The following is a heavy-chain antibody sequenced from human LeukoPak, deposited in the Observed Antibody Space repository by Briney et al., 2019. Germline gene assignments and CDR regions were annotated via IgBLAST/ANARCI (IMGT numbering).Heavy chain of an antibody. D-gene: IGHD4-11*01. CDR2: IDYSGST. J-gene: IGHJ6*03. CDR3: ARHMVWTTNFYYYMDV. V-gene: IGHV4-39*01. CDR1: GGSMSSRSHY. Sequence: PSETLSLTCTVSGGSMSSRSHYWGWISQPPGKGLEWIGSIDYSGSTYYNPSLGSRVTISVDTSKNQFSLKLTSVTAADTAVYYCARHMVWTTNFYYYMDVWGKGTTVTVSS.